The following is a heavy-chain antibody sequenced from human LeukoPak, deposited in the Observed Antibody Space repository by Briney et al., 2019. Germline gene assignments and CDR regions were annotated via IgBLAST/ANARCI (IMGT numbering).Heavy chain of an antibody. CDR2: TIPIFGTA. Sequence: SVKVSCKASGGTFSSYAISWVRQAPGQGLEWMGGTIPIFGTANYAQKFQGRVTITTDESTSTAYMELSSLRSEDTAVYYCATASRIAVVLYSFDYWGQGTLVTVSS. CDR3: ATASRIAVVLYSFDY. J-gene: IGHJ4*02. V-gene: IGHV1-69*05. D-gene: IGHD6-19*01. CDR1: GGTFSSYA.